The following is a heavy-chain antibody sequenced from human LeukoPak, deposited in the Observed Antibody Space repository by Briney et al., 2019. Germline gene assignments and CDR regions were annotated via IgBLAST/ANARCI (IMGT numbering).Heavy chain of an antibody. V-gene: IGHV3-7*03. Sequence: PGGSLRLSCAASGFTFSNYWMSWVRQAPGKGLEWVANIKQDGSEKYYVDSVEGRFTISRDDANYSLYLQMNSLRAEDTAVYYCARKAYGMDVWGKGTTVTVSS. J-gene: IGHJ6*04. CDR1: GFTFSNYW. CDR2: IKQDGSEK. CDR3: ARKAYGMDV.